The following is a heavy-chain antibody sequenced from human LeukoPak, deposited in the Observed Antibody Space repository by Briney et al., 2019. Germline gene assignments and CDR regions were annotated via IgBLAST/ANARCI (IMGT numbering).Heavy chain of an antibody. D-gene: IGHD2-15*01. Sequence: GGSLRLSCAASGFTFSNDWMGWVRQSPGKGLEWMANIKPDGSEKYYVDSVKGRFTISRDNAKNSLYLQMNSLRAEDTAVYYCARLVGGSPDYWGQGTLVTVSS. CDR1: GFTFSNDW. J-gene: IGHJ4*02. CDR3: ARLVGGSPDY. V-gene: IGHV3-7*01. CDR2: IKPDGSEK.